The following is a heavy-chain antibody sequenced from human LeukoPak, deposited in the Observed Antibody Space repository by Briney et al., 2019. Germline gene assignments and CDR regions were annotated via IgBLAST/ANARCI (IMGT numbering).Heavy chain of an antibody. CDR2: INWNGGST. CDR1: GFTFDDYG. D-gene: IGHD3-3*01. Sequence: PGGSLRLSCAASGFTFDDYGMSWVRQAPGKGLEWVSGINWNGGSTGYADSVKGRFTISRDNAKNSLYLQMNSLRAEDTALYYCARTSSLPYDFWRGSYYYYYYMDVWGKGTTVTVSS. J-gene: IGHJ6*03. V-gene: IGHV3-20*04. CDR3: ARTSSLPYDFWRGSYYYYYYMDV.